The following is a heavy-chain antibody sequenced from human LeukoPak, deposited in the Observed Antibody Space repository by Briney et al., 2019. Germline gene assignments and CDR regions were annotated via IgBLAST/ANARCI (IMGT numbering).Heavy chain of an antibody. Sequence: GASVKVSCKASGYTFTGYYMHWVRQAPRQGLEWMGWINPNSGGTNYAQKFQGRVTMTRDTSISTAYMELSRLRSDDTAVYYCARARKGGSYSDYWGQGTLVTVSS. CDR1: GYTFTGYY. D-gene: IGHD1-26*01. J-gene: IGHJ4*02. CDR3: ARARKGGSYSDY. CDR2: INPNSGGT. V-gene: IGHV1-2*02.